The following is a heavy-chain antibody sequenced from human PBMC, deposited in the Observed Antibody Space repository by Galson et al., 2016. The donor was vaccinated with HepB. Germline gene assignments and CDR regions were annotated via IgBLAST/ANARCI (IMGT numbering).Heavy chain of an antibody. CDR3: VRDLRFPPYMDV. J-gene: IGHJ6*03. Sequence: SLRLSCPASGSTVGTNYMIWVRQAPGKGLEWVSVIYVDGSTYYADPVRGRFTISRDNSKNTLYLQMNSLRAEDTAVYYCVRDLRFPPYMDVWGKGTTVIVSS. CDR1: GSTVGTNY. CDR2: IYVDGST. V-gene: IGHV3-53*01. D-gene: IGHD3-3*01.